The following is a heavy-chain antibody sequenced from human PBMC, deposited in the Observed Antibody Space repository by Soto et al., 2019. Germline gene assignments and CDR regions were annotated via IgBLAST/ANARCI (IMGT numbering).Heavy chain of an antibody. J-gene: IGHJ4*02. Sequence: SETLSLTCTVSGVSISSYYWSWIRQPPGRGLEWIGYIYVSGTTNYNPSLKSRVTISVDTSKNQFSLKLSSVTAADTAVYYCARGARIDMFDFWGQGTLVTVS. CDR1: GVSISSYY. CDR3: ARGARIDMFDF. D-gene: IGHD5-12*01. V-gene: IGHV4-59*01. CDR2: IYVSGTT.